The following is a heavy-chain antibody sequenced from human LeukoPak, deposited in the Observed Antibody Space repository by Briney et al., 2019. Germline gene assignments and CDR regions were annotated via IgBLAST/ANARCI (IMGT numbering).Heavy chain of an antibody. CDR2: INPSGGST. CDR1: GYSFTNYY. J-gene: IGHJ4*02. Sequence: ASVKVPCKTSGYSFTNYYMHWVRQAPGQGLEWMGIINPSGGSTNYAQKFQGRVTMTRDTSTSTVYMELSSLRSGDTAVYYCARDQGLTGYFDYWGQGTLVTVSS. CDR3: ARDQGLTGYFDY. D-gene: IGHD3-9*01. V-gene: IGHV1-46*01.